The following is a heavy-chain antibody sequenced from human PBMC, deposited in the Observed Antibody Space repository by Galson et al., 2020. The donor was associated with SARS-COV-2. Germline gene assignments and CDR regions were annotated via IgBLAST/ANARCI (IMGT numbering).Heavy chain of an antibody. CDR1: GGSISSYY. Sequence: SETLSLTCTVSGGSISSYYWSWIRQPAGKGLEWIGRIYTSGSTNYNPSLKSRVTMSVDTSKNQFSLKLSSVTAADTAVYYCARDFRYYDSSGYNDAFDIWGQGTMVTVSS. J-gene: IGHJ3*02. V-gene: IGHV4-4*07. CDR3: ARDFRYYDSSGYNDAFDI. D-gene: IGHD3-22*01. CDR2: IYTSGST.